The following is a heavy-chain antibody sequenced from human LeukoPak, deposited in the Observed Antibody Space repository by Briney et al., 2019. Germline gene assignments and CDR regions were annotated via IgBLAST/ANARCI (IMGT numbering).Heavy chain of an antibody. J-gene: IGHJ4*02. V-gene: IGHV3-30*02. Sequence: PGGSLRLSCAASGFTFSSYGMHWVRQAPGKGLEWVAFIRYDGSNKYYADSVKGRFTISRDNSKNTLYLQMNSLRADDTAVYYCARDLNLYCTSTSCQPSGYWGQGTLVTVSS. D-gene: IGHD2-2*01. CDR2: IRYDGSNK. CDR1: GFTFSSYG. CDR3: ARDLNLYCTSTSCQPSGY.